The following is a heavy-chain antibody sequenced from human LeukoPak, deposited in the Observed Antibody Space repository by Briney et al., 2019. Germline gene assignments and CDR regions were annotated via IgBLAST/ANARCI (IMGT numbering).Heavy chain of an antibody. Sequence: SVKVSCKASGGTFSSYTISWVRQAPGQGLEWMGRIIPILGIANYAQKFQGRVTITADKSTSTAYMELSSLRSEDTAVYYCARGNPLSRVGYDRHFDYRGQGTLVTVSS. J-gene: IGHJ4*02. V-gene: IGHV1-69*02. CDR3: ARGNPLSRVGYDRHFDY. D-gene: IGHD5-12*01. CDR2: IIPILGIA. CDR1: GGTFSSYT.